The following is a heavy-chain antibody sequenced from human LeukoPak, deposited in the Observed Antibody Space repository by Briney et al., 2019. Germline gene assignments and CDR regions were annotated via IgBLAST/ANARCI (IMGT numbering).Heavy chain of an antibody. Sequence: GGSLRLSCAASGFTFSSYWMHWVRQAPGKGLVWVSRIHSDGSSTSYADSVKGRFTISRDNAKNTLYLQMNSLRAEDTAVYYCARANPYSYGKYYYYYGMDVWGKGTTVTVSS. CDR2: IHSDGSST. J-gene: IGHJ6*04. CDR1: GFTFSSYW. V-gene: IGHV3-74*01. CDR3: ARANPYSYGKYYYYYGMDV. D-gene: IGHD5-18*01.